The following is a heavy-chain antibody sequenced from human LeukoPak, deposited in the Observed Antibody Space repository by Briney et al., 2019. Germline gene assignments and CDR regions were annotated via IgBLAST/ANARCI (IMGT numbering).Heavy chain of an antibody. D-gene: IGHD2/OR15-2a*01. CDR3: ARTFPAHGSIDY. V-gene: IGHV4-39*07. J-gene: IGHJ4*02. CDR2: IYYSGST. Sequence: SETLSLTCTVSGGSISSSSYYWGWIRQPPGKGLEWIGSIYYSGSTNYNPSLKSRVTISVDTSKNQFSLKPSSVTAADTAVYYCARTFPAHGSIDYWGQGTLVTVSS. CDR1: GGSISSSSYY.